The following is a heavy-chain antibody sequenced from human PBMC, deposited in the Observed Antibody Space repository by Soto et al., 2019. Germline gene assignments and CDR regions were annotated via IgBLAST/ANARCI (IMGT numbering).Heavy chain of an antibody. CDR2: IKHEGTT. D-gene: IGHD1-1*01. Sequence: EVHLVESGGDLVKPGGSLRLSCAASGLPFSKAWMNWVRQAPGKGLEWVGRIKHEGTTEYAAPVKDRFTISRDDSQNMVYLQMDSLKTEDTAVCYCTTDEEDNGNDGDFDYWGPGTLVTVSS. CDR1: GLPFSKAW. V-gene: IGHV3-15*07. CDR3: TTDEEDNGNDGDFDY. J-gene: IGHJ4*02.